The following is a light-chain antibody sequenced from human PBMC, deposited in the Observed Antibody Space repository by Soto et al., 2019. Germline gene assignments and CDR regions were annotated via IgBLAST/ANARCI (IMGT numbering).Light chain of an antibody. CDR3: QAWDSSTVV. CDR1: KLGDKY. J-gene: IGLJ2*01. CDR2: QDS. V-gene: IGLV3-1*01. Sequence: SYELTQPPSVSVSPGQTAIITCSGDKLGDKYACWYQQKPGKSPVLVIYQDSKRPSGIPERFSGSNSGNTATLTISGTQAMDEADYYCQAWDSSTVVFGGGTKVTVL.